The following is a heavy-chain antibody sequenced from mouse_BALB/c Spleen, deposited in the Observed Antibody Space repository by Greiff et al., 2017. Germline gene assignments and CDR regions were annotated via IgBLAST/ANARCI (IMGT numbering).Heavy chain of an antibody. J-gene: IGHJ4*01. D-gene: IGHD2-4*01. V-gene: IGHV5-6-4*01. CDR3: TRGYDYDGDYYAMDY. CDR1: GFTFSSYT. CDR2: ISSGGSYT. Sequence: EVQGVESGGGLVKPGGSLKLSCAASGFTFSSYTMSWVRQTPEKRLEWVATISSGGSYTYYPDSVKGRFTISRDNAKNTLYLQMSSLKSEDTAMYYCTRGYDYDGDYYAMDYWGQGTSVTVSS.